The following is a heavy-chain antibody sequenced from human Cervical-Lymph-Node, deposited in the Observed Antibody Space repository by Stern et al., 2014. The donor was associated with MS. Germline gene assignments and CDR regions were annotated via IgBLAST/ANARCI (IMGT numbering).Heavy chain of an antibody. CDR3: ARSSGASGDAMDV. J-gene: IGHJ6*02. Sequence: EDQLVESGGGLLQPGGSLRLSCGASGFTFSTYWMHWVRQGPGKGLVWVSRIHSGGSSTSYTDSVRGRFTISRDNAKNTVYLQMTSLRAEDTAVYYCARSSGASGDAMDVWGQGTTVTVSS. CDR1: GFTFSTYW. CDR2: IHSGGSST. V-gene: IGHV3-74*02. D-gene: IGHD2-15*01.